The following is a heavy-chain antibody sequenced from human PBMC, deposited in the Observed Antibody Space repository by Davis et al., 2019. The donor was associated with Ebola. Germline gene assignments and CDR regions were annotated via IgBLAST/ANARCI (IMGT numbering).Heavy chain of an antibody. V-gene: IGHV3-30-3*01. Sequence: GGSLRLSCAASGSTFSSYAMHWVRQAPGKGLEWVAVISYDGSNKYYADSVKGRFTISRDNSKNTLYLQMNSLRAEDTAVYYCARDGCSTSCYMFFYYYYGMDVWGQGTTVTVSS. CDR2: ISYDGSNK. CDR3: ARDGCSTSCYMFFYYYYGMDV. D-gene: IGHD2-2*02. J-gene: IGHJ6*02. CDR1: GSTFSSYA.